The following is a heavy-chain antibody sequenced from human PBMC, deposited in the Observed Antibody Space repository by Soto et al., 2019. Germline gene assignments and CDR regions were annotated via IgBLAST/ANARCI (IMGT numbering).Heavy chain of an antibody. Sequence: QVQLQESGPGLVKPSETLSLTCTVSGGSISSYYWSWIRQPPGKGLEWIGYIYYSGSTNYNPSLTSRVTISVDTSKNQFSLKLSSVTAADTAVYYCAKDYGDYVGAFDIWGQGTMVTVSS. D-gene: IGHD4-17*01. CDR1: GGSISSYY. CDR3: AKDYGDYVGAFDI. J-gene: IGHJ3*02. CDR2: IYYSGST. V-gene: IGHV4-59*01.